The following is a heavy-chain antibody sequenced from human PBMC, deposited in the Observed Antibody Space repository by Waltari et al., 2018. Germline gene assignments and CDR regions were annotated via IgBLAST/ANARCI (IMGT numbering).Heavy chain of an antibody. CDR1: GGTFSSYA. J-gene: IGHJ6*03. D-gene: IGHD3-10*01. Sequence: QVQLVQSGAEVKKPGSSVKVSCKASGGTFSSYAISWARQAPGQGLEWMGGIIPIFGTANYAQKFQGRVTITADKSTSTAYMELSSLRSEDTAVYYCARGSNYYGSGKSYYYYMDVWGKGTTVTVSS. CDR2: IIPIFGTA. V-gene: IGHV1-69*14. CDR3: ARGSNYYGSGKSYYYYMDV.